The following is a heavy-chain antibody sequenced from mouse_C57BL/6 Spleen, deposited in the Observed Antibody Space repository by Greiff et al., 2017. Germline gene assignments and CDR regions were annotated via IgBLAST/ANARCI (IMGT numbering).Heavy chain of an antibody. CDR3: TGGLWETAWFAY. D-gene: IGHD6-1*01. CDR1: GFNIKDDY. J-gene: IGHJ3*01. Sequence: DVKLVESGAELVRPGASVKLSCTASGFNIKDDYMHWVKQRPEQGLEWIGWIDPENGDTEYASKFQGKATITADTSSNTAYLQLSSLTSEDTAVYYCTGGLWETAWFAYWGQGTLDTVSA. CDR2: IDPENGDT. V-gene: IGHV14-4*01.